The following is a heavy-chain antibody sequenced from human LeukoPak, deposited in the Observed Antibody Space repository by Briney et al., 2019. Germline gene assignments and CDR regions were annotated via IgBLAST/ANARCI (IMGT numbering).Heavy chain of an antibody. CDR1: GGSISSYY. CDR2: IYYSGST. J-gene: IGHJ4*02. CDR3: ARVPHSATFDY. D-gene: IGHD1-26*01. Sequence: SETLSLTCTVSGGSISSYYWSWIRQPPGKGLEWIGYIYYSGSTNYNPSLKSRVTISVDTSKNQFSLKLSSVTAADTAVYYCARVPHSATFDYWGQGILVTVSS. V-gene: IGHV4-59*01.